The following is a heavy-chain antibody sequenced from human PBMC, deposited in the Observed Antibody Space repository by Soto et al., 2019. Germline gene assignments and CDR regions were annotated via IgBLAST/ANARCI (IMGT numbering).Heavy chain of an antibody. V-gene: IGHV3-23*01. CDR2: ISGSGDTT. CDR3: AKVDYYSSRNYYRQVDY. CDR1: GFTFSIYG. J-gene: IGHJ4*02. D-gene: IGHD3-10*01. Sequence: EVQLLESGGGLVQPGGSLRLSCAASGFTFSIYGMNWVRQTPGKGLEWVSAISGSGDTTYYADSVKGRLTISRDNSNNPVFQQMNSLRAEDSAVYYCAKVDYYSSRNYYRQVDYWGQGTLVTVSS.